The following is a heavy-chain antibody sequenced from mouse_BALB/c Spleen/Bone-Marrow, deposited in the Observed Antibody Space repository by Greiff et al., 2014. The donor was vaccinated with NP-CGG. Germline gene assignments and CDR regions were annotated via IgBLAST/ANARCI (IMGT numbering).Heavy chain of an antibody. CDR2: ISSGSSTI. V-gene: IGHV5-17*02. CDR1: GFTFSSFG. Sequence: EVQLVESGGGLVQPGGSRKLSCAASGFTFSSFGMHWVRQAPEKGLEWVAYISSGSSTIYYADTVKGRFAISRDNPKNTLFLQMTSLRSEDTAMYYCASPYYRYEGAWLAYWGQGTLVTVSA. CDR3: ASPYYRYEGAWLAY. J-gene: IGHJ3*01. D-gene: IGHD2-14*01.